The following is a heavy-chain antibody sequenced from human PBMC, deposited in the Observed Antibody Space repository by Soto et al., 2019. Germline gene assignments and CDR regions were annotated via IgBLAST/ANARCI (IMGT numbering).Heavy chain of an antibody. Sequence: GASVKVSCKASGFTFTSSAVQWGRQARGQRLEWIGWIVVGSGNTNYAQKFQERVTITRDMSTSTAYMELSSLRSEDTAVYYCAAAVTPDAFDIWGQGTMVTVSS. CDR3: AAAVTPDAFDI. CDR2: IVVGSGNT. D-gene: IGHD4-4*01. J-gene: IGHJ3*02. CDR1: GFTFTSSA. V-gene: IGHV1-58*01.